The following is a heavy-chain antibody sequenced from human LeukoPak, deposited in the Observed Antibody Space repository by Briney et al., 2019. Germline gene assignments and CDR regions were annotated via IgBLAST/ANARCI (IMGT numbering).Heavy chain of an antibody. Sequence: SETLSLTCAVYGGSFSGYYWSWIRQPPGKRVEWIGEINHSGSTNYNPSLKSRVTISVDTSKNQFSLKLSSVTAADTAVYYCARGTLTLTYWFDPWGQGTLVTVSS. V-gene: IGHV4-34*01. CDR3: ARGTLTLTYWFDP. CDR2: INHSGST. CDR1: GGSFSGYY. D-gene: IGHD4/OR15-4a*01. J-gene: IGHJ5*02.